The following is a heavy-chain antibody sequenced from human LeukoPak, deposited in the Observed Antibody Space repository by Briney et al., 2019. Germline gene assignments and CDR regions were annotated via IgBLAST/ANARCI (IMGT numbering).Heavy chain of an antibody. V-gene: IGHV4-34*01. CDR1: GWPFSGFF. Sequence: SETLSLTCANCGWPFSGFFWSWMRQPPGKGLEWIGERNDGGRTNYNPSLQSRVTISIDTSKNQFSLKRTSVTAADTAVYYCAQARSYTEAIRYNPSWFGLWGQGTLVTVSS. J-gene: IGHJ5*02. CDR2: RNDGGRT. CDR3: AQARSYTEAIRYNPSWFGL. D-gene: IGHD3-3*01.